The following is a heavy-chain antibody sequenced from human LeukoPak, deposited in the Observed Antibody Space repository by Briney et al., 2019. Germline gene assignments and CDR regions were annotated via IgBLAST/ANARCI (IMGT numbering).Heavy chain of an antibody. J-gene: IGHJ4*02. CDR2: LIGSNGAT. CDR1: GFTSTNYA. Sequence: GGSLRLSCAASGFTSTNYAMNWVRQAPGKGLEWVSILIGSNGATDYADSVKGRFTISRDKSKNTLYLQMNSLRAEDTAIYYCAKGAYDYIEMGYFDYWGQGILVTVSS. V-gene: IGHV3-23*01. D-gene: IGHD5-12*01. CDR3: AKGAYDYIEMGYFDY.